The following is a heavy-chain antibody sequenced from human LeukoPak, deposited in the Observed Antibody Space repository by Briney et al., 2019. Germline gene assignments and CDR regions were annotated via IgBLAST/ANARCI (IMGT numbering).Heavy chain of an antibody. Sequence: GASLRLSCAASGFAFSSYAMSWVRQAPGKGLEWVSAISGSGGSTYYADSVKGRFAISRDNSKNTLYPQMNSLRAEDTAVYYCAKVSHYYGLKGHPSIDAFDIWGQGTMVTVSS. CDR3: AKVSHYYGLKGHPSIDAFDI. CDR2: ISGSGGST. CDR1: GFAFSSYA. J-gene: IGHJ3*02. D-gene: IGHD3-10*01. V-gene: IGHV3-23*01.